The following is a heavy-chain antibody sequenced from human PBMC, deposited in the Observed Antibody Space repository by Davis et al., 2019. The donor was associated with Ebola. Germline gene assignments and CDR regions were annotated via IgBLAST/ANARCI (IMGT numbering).Heavy chain of an antibody. V-gene: IGHV4-59*12. D-gene: IGHD6-13*01. CDR2: IYYSGST. J-gene: IGHJ4*02. CDR3: ARDPHWIAAAGKGDY. Sequence: MPSETLSLTCTVSGGSISSYYWSWIRQPPGKGLEWIGYIYYSGSTNYNPSLKSRVTISVDKSKNQFSLKLSSVTAADTAVYYCARDPHWIAAAGKGDYWGQGTLVTVSS. CDR1: GGSISSYY.